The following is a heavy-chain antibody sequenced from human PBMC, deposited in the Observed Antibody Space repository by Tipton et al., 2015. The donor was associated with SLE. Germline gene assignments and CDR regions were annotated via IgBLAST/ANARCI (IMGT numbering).Heavy chain of an antibody. J-gene: IGHJ2*01. Sequence: TLSLTCAVSGYSISSGYHWGWVRQPPGKGLEWIGSISHSGSTYYNPSLKSRVTISVDTSKNQFSLKLSSVTAADTAVYYCARRYYDILGRTWYFDLWGRGTLVTVSS. D-gene: IGHD3-9*01. CDR3: ARRYYDILGRTWYFDL. V-gene: IGHV4-38-2*01. CDR2: ISHSGST. CDR1: GYSISSGYH.